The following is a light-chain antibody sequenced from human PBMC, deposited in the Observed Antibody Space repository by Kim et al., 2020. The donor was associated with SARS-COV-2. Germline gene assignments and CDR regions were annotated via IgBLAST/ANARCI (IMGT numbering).Light chain of an antibody. Sequence: GQKVTIPGSGSISNIVNNYVSWYQQLPGTAPKLLIYDNNKRPSGIPDRFSGSKSGTSAALGITGLQTGDEADFYCGTWDASLGGLVFGGGTQLTVL. CDR1: ISNIVNNY. CDR2: DNN. CDR3: GTWDASLGGLV. J-gene: IGLJ2*01. V-gene: IGLV1-51*01.